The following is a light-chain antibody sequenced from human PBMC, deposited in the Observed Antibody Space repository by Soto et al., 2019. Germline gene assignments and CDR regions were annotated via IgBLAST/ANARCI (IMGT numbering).Light chain of an antibody. CDR1: SSDVGGYNY. J-gene: IGLJ2*01. V-gene: IGLV2-14*01. CDR3: SSYTRSSTVV. Sequence: QSALTQPASVSGSPGQSITISCTGTSSDVGGYNYVSWYQQHPGKAPKLMIYEVSNRPSGVSNRLSGSKSGNTASLTISGLQAEDEADYYCSSYTRSSTVVFGGGTKVTVL. CDR2: EVS.